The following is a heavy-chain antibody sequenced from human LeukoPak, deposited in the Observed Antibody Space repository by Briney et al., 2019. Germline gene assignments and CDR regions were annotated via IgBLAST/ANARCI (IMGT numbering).Heavy chain of an antibody. CDR1: GFTFRSYV. D-gene: IGHD6-19*01. Sequence: PGGSLRLSCTASGFTFRSYVFSWVRQAPGKGLEWVSAISDSGDGTYYADSVKGRFTISRDNSKNTLYLQMNGLGAEDTAVYYCGRVGSSSGWYYFDYWGQGTLVTVSS. CDR2: ISDSGDGT. J-gene: IGHJ4*02. CDR3: GRVGSSSGWYYFDY. V-gene: IGHV3-23*01.